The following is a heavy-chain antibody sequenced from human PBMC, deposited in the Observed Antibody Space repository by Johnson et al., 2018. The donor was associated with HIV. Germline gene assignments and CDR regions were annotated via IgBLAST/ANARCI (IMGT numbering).Heavy chain of an antibody. CDR1: GFTVSSNY. CDR3: ARVGGLYCSSTSCYKGDAFDI. V-gene: IGHV3-53*01. CDR2: IYSGGST. D-gene: IGHD2-2*02. J-gene: IGHJ3*02. Sequence: EVQLVESGGGLIQPGGSLRLSCAASGFTVSSNYMSWVRQAPGKGLEWVSVIYSGGSTYYADSVKGRFTLPRDNSKNTLYLQMNSLRAEDTAVYYCARVGGLYCSSTSCYKGDAFDIWGQGTMVTVSS.